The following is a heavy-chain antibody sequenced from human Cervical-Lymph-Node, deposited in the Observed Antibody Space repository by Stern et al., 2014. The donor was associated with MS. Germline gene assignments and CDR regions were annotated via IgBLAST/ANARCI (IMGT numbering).Heavy chain of an antibody. CDR3: ASGAGSGWYRSDEYFQH. J-gene: IGHJ1*01. V-gene: IGHV3-33*01. D-gene: IGHD6-19*01. CDR1: GFTFSSVG. CDR2: LRYDGSTK. Sequence: VQLVESGGGVVQPGRSLRLSCEASGFTFSSVGMNWVRQAPGKGLEWVAVLRYDGSTKYYADSVKGRFTISRDNSKNTLYLQMNSLRTEDTAVYYCASGAGSGWYRSDEYFQHWGQGTLVTVSS.